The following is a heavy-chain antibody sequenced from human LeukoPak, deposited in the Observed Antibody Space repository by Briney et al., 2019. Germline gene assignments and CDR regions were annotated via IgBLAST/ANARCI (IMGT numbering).Heavy chain of an antibody. CDR3: AKDLGSSWPTFQH. CDR1: GFSFNNYG. V-gene: IGHV3-30*02. D-gene: IGHD6-13*01. Sequence: GGSLRLSCAASGFSFNNYGIHWVRQAPGKGLEWVAFIRYDGSNKYYADSVKGRFTISRDNSKNTLYLQMNSLRAEDTAVYYCAKDLGSSWPTFQHWGQGTLVTVSS. CDR2: IRYDGSNK. J-gene: IGHJ1*01.